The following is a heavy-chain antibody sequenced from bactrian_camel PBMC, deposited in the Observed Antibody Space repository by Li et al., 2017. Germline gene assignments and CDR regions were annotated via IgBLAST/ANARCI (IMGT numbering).Heavy chain of an antibody. CDR3: KTSSCNWYEDY. CDR2: IDNDGKL. Sequence: VQLVESGGGTVQAGGSLRLSCVASPRTFCTYGMSWYRQAPGKEREFVSGIDNDGKLTYADSVKGRFSISQGNAKNVIYLQMNSLKPEDTAMYYCKTSSCNWYEDYWGQGTQVTVS. V-gene: IGHV3S53*01. D-gene: IGHD6*01. CDR1: PRTFCTYG. J-gene: IGHJ4*01.